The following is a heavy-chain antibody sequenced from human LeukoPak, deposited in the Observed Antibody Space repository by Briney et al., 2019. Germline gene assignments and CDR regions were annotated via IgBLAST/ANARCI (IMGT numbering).Heavy chain of an antibody. CDR2: INGDGTST. D-gene: IGHD3-10*01. Sequence: GGSLRVSCEASGFIFNTYWIYWVRQAPGKGLEWVSRINGDGTSTMYADSVRGRFTVSRDDPHNTLYLQMNSVRAEDTAVYFCARGGVDHYGSGTYYLMYYFDHWGQGALVTVSS. CDR1: GFIFNTYW. V-gene: IGHV3-74*03. J-gene: IGHJ4*02. CDR3: ARGGVDHYGSGTYYLMYYFDH.